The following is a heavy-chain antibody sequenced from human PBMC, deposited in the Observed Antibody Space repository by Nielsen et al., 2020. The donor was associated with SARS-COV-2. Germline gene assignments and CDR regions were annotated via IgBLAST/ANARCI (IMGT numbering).Heavy chain of an antibody. D-gene: IGHD6-19*01. CDR1: GYTFRIYD. Sequence: ASVKVSCKASGYTFRIYDVNWVRQAPGQGLEWMGWMNPHTDRTGYAQDLQGRVTMTSDTSTNTAYMELNNLRSEDTAMYYCARGFEEMAGSYYLDYWGQGTLVTVSS. CDR2: MNPHTDRT. J-gene: IGHJ4*02. CDR3: ARGFEEMAGSYYLDY. V-gene: IGHV1-8*01.